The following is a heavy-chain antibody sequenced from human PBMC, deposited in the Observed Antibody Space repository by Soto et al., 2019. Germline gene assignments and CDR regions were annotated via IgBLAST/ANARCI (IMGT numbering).Heavy chain of an antibody. D-gene: IGHD3-10*01. CDR2: ISGSGGST. CDR1: GFTFSSYA. J-gene: IGHJ4*02. Sequence: PGGSLRLSCAASGFTFSSYAMSWVRQAPGKGLEWVSAISGSGGSTYYADSVKGRFTISRDNSKNTLYLQMTNMDPVDTATYYCAHDHYYGSGSYPYFDYWGQGTLVTVSS. CDR3: AHDHYYGSGSYPYFDY. V-gene: IGHV3-23*01.